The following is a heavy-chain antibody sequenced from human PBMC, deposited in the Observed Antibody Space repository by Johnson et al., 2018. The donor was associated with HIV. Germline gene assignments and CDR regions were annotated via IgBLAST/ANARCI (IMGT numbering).Heavy chain of an antibody. V-gene: IGHV3-30*04. J-gene: IGHJ3*02. CDR3: ARSPRIVVVVAATVGHAFDI. CDR2: ISYDGSNK. CDR1: GFTFSSYA. D-gene: IGHD2-15*01. Sequence: VQLVESGGGVVQPGRSLRLSCAVSGFTFSSYAMHWVRQAPGKGLEWVAVISYDGSNKYYADSVKGRFTISRDNSKKTLYLQMNSLRSEDTAVYYCARSPRIVVVVAATVGHAFDIWGQGTMVTVSS.